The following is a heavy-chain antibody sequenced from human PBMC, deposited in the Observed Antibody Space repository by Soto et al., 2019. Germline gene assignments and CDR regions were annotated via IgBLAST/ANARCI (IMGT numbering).Heavy chain of an antibody. D-gene: IGHD3-22*01. V-gene: IGHV3-23*01. CDR1: GFTFSSYA. CDR2: ISGSGGST. CDR3: AKDLPHVSSVIYGMDV. J-gene: IGHJ6*02. Sequence: EVQLLESGGGLVQPGGSLRLSCAASGFTFSSYAMSWVRQAPGKGLEWVSTISGSGGSTYYADSVKGRFTISRDNSKNTLYLQMNSLRAEHTAVYYCAKDLPHVSSVIYGMDVWGQGTTVTVSS.